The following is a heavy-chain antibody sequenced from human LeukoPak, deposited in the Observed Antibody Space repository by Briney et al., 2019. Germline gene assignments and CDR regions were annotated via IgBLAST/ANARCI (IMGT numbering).Heavy chain of an antibody. CDR3: ARGKWELLNAFDI. CDR1: GGSISSSSYY. V-gene: IGHV4-39*07. D-gene: IGHD1-26*01. Sequence: SETLSLTCTVSGGSISSSSYYWGWIRQPPGKGLEWIGSIYYSGSTYYNPSLKSRVTISVDTSKNQFSLKLSSVTAADTAVYYCARGKWELLNAFDIWGQGTMVTVSS. CDR2: IYYSGST. J-gene: IGHJ3*02.